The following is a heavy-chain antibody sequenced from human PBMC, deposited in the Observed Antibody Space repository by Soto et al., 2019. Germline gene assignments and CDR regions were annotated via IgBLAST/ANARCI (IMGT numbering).Heavy chain of an antibody. CDR3: ARGVTMVRGVIHTPDFDY. CDR1: GGSISSGGYY. V-gene: IGHV4-31*03. D-gene: IGHD3-10*01. J-gene: IGHJ4*02. Sequence: QVQLQESGPGLVKPSQTLSLTCTVSGGSISSGGYYWSWIRQHPGKGLEWIGYIYYSGSTYYNPSRKSRVTISVDTSKNQFSLKLSSVTAADTAVYYCARGVTMVRGVIHTPDFDYWGQGTLVTVSS. CDR2: IYYSGST.